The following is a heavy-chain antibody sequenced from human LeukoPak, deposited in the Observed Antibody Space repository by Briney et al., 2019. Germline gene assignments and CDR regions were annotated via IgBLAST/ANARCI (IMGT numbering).Heavy chain of an antibody. D-gene: IGHD2-2*01. CDR3: ARVGLSLIVVVPAAPDW. J-gene: IGHJ4*02. V-gene: IGHV1-2*04. CDR2: INPNSGGT. CDR1: GYTFTGYY. Sequence: ASVKVSCKASGYTFTGYYMHWVRQAPGQGLEWMGWINPNSGGTNYAQKFQGWVTMTRDTSISTAYMELSRLRSDDTAVYYCARVGLSLIVVVPAAPDWWGQGTLVTVSS.